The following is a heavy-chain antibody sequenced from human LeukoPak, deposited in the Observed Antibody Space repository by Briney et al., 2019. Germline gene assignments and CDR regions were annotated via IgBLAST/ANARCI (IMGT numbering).Heavy chain of an antibody. D-gene: IGHD6-13*01. V-gene: IGHV3-9*01. Sequence: PGRSLRLSCAASGFTFDDYAMHWVRQAPGKGLEWVSGISWNSGSIGYADSVKGRFTISRDNSKNTLYLQMNSLRAEDTAVYYCAKCQRYSSSWYPSYYYGMDVWGQGTTVTVSS. J-gene: IGHJ6*02. CDR3: AKCQRYSSSWYPSYYYGMDV. CDR2: ISWNSGSI. CDR1: GFTFDDYA.